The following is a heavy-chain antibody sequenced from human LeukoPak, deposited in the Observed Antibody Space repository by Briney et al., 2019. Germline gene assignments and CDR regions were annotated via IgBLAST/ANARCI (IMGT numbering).Heavy chain of an antibody. CDR3: AKDLEVGADTYFDY. CDR2: ISGSGGST. Sequence: PGGSLRLSCAASGFTVSSTYMSWVRQAPGKGLEWVSAISGSGGSTYYADSVKGRFTISRDNSKNTLYLQMNSLRAEDTAVYYCAKDLEVGADTYFDYWGQGTLVTVSS. V-gene: IGHV3-23*01. D-gene: IGHD1-26*01. J-gene: IGHJ4*02. CDR1: GFTVSSTY.